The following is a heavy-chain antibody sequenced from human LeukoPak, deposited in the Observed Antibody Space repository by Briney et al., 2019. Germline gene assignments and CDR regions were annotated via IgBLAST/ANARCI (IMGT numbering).Heavy chain of an antibody. CDR1: GFTFRSYG. CDR3: AKGYCRGISCYSDY. J-gene: IGHJ4*02. D-gene: IGHD2-2*02. CDR2: IGVSGDQT. V-gene: IGHV3-23*01. Sequence: GGSLRLSCAASGFTFRSYGMNWVRQAPGKGLEWVSAIGVSGDQTFYADSVKGRFTISRDNSKNTLYLQMNSLRAEDTAVYYCAKGYCRGISCYSDYWGQGTLVTVSS.